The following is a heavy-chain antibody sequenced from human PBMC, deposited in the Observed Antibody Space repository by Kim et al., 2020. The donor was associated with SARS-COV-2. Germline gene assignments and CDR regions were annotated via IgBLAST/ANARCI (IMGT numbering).Heavy chain of an antibody. Sequence: SETLYLTCAVYGGSFSGYYWSWIRQPPGKGLEWIGEINHSGSTNYNPSLKSRVTISVDTSKNQFSLKLSSVTAADTAVYYCARGGGYCSGGSCHPRDYWGQGTLVTVSS. CDR1: GGSFSGYY. V-gene: IGHV4-34*01. CDR2: INHSGST. D-gene: IGHD2-15*01. J-gene: IGHJ4*02. CDR3: ARGGGYCSGGSCHPRDY.